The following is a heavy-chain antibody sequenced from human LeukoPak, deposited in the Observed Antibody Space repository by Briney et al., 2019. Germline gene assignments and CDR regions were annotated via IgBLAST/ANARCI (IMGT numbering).Heavy chain of an antibody. CDR2: IRYDGSSK. V-gene: IGHV3-30*02. J-gene: IGHJ4*02. CDR1: GFTFSSYG. Sequence: GGSLRLSCAASGFTFSSYGMHWVRQAPGKGLEWVAFIRYDGSSKYYADSVKGRFTISRDNSKNTLYLQMNSLRAEDTAVYYCAKDLAHVDPVAIEHHDYWGQGTLVTVSS. D-gene: IGHD2-21*01. CDR3: AKDLAHVDPVAIEHHDY.